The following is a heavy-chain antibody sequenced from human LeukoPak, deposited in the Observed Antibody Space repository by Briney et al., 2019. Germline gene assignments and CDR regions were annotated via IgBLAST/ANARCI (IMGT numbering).Heavy chain of an antibody. J-gene: IGHJ6*02. CDR1: GGSFSGYY. V-gene: IGHV4-34*01. CDR3: ARGYCSGGSCYSLFYYYYYGMDV. CDR2: INHSGST. D-gene: IGHD2-15*01. Sequence: SETLSLTCAVYGGSFSGYYWSWIRQPPGKGLEWIGEINHSGSTNYNPSLKSRVTISVDTSKNQFSLKLSSVTAADTAAYYCARGYCSGGSCYSLFYYYYYGMDVWGQGTTVTVSS.